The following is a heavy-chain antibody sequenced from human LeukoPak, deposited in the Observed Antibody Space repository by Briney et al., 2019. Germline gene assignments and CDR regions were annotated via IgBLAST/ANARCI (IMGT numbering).Heavy chain of an antibody. D-gene: IGHD2-15*01. CDR2: ISSSGST. CDR3: ARGYCSGGSCYSYYYYNYMDV. Sequence: SQTLSLTCTVSGDSISSGDYYWSWIRQPAGKGLEWIGRISSSGSTNYNPSLKSRVTISVDTSKNQFSLKLSSVTAADTAVYYCARGYCSGGSCYSYYYYNYMDVWGKGTTVTVSS. J-gene: IGHJ6*03. CDR1: GDSISSGDYY. V-gene: IGHV4-61*02.